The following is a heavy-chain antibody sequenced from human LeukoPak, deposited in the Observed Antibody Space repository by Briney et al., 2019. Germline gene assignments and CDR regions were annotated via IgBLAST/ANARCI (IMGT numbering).Heavy chain of an antibody. J-gene: IGHJ4*02. V-gene: IGHV1-69*05. CDR2: IIPIFGTA. D-gene: IGHD6-6*01. Sequence: SVKVSCKASGGTFSSYAISWVRQAPGQGLEWMGGIIPIFGTANYAQKFQGRVTITTDESTSTAYMELSSLRSEDTAVYYCARGALGYSSSYFDYWGQGTLVTVSS. CDR3: ARGALGYSSSYFDY. CDR1: GGTFSSYA.